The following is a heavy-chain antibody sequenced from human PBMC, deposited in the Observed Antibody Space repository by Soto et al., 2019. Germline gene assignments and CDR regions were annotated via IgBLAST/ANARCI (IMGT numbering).Heavy chain of an antibody. J-gene: IGHJ6*02. CDR3: AKDGGGSWNYGTDA. CDR1: GFTFSSYG. CDR2: ISYDGSNK. V-gene: IGHV3-30*18. D-gene: IGHD6-13*01. Sequence: QVQLVESGGGVVQPGRSLRLSCAASGFTFSSYGMHWVRQAPGKGLEWVAVISYDGSNKYYADSVKGRFTISRDNSKNNMYMQVNSLRTEEPAVYYCAKDGGGSWNYGTDASGHGTPVTVS.